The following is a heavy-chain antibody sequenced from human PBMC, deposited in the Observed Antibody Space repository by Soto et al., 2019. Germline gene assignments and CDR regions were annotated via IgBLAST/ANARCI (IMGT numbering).Heavy chain of an antibody. J-gene: IGHJ4*02. V-gene: IGHV3-7*02. D-gene: IGHD2-2*01. CDR1: GFSFSSYW. Sequence: EVQLVESGGGLVQPGGSLRLSCAASGFSFSSYWMSWVRQVPGKGLEWVANIKPDGSEIYYVDSVKGRFTISRDNAKNSVYLQRNSLSAEDTAMYHCARSISAIPGDNWGQGTLVTVSS. CDR3: ARSISAIPGDN. CDR2: IKPDGSEI.